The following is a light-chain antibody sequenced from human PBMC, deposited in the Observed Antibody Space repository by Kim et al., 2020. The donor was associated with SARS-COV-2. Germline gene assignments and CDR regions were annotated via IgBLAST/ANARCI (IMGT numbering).Light chain of an antibody. CDR2: AAS. CDR3: QQSHTAPLLT. CDR1: QNINSY. J-gene: IGKJ4*01. V-gene: IGKV1-39*01. Sequence: DIQMTQSPSSLAASVGDRVTITCRASQNINSYLNWYQQKPGKAPKLLIYAASTLQSGVPSRFSGSGSGTDFTLTISSLQPEDFATYYCQQSHTAPLLTFGGGTKVDIK.